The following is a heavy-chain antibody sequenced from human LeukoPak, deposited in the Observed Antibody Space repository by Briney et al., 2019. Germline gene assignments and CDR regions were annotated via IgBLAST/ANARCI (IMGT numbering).Heavy chain of an antibody. V-gene: IGHV4-34*01. CDR2: IYHSGST. CDR1: GGSFSGYY. J-gene: IGHJ4*02. Sequence: PSETLSLTCAVYGGSFSGYYWSWIRQPPGKGLEWTGSIYHSGSTYYNPSLKSRVTISVDTSKNQFSLKLSSVTAADTAVYYCARAANLPLDYWGQGTLVTVSS. CDR3: ARAANLPLDY.